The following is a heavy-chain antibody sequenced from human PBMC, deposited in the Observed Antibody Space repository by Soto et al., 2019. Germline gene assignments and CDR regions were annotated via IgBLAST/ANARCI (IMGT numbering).Heavy chain of an antibody. CDR3: ARYYDFWSGYKRVRNYYYYYGMDV. J-gene: IGHJ6*02. CDR2: IYYSGST. Sequence: KPSETLSLTCTVSGGSISSSSYCWGWIRQPPGKGLEWIGSIYYSGSTYYNPSLKSRVTISVDTSKNQFSLKLSSVTAADTAVYYCARYYDFWSGYKRVRNYYYYYGMDVWGQGTTVTVSS. V-gene: IGHV4-39*01. CDR1: GGSISSSSYC. D-gene: IGHD3-3*01.